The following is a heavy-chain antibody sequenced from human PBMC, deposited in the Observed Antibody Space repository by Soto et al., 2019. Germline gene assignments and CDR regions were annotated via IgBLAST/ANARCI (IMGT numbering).Heavy chain of an antibody. CDR3: AIGRVDIVATNPFDY. CDR1: GGSISSGGYY. D-gene: IGHD5-12*01. V-gene: IGHV4-31*03. CDR2: IYYSGST. Sequence: QVQLQESGPGLVKPSQTLSLTCTVSGGSISSGGYYWSWIRQHPGKGLEWIGYIYYSGSTYYNPSLKSRVTISVDKSKNQFSLKLSSVTAADTAVYYCAIGRVDIVATNPFDYWGQGTLVTVSS. J-gene: IGHJ4*02.